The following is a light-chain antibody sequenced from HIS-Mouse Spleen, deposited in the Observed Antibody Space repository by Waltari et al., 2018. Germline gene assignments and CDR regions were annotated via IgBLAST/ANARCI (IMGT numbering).Light chain of an antibody. CDR3: SSYTSSSTLV. CDR2: YVS. CDR1: SSDVGGYNY. Sequence: QSALTQPTSVSGSPGQSITISCTGTSSDVGGYNYVSCYQQHPGKAPKLMIYYVSNRPSGVSNRFSGSKSGNTASLTISGLQAEDEADYYCSSYTSSSTLVFGGGTKLTVL. V-gene: IGLV2-14*03. J-gene: IGLJ2*01.